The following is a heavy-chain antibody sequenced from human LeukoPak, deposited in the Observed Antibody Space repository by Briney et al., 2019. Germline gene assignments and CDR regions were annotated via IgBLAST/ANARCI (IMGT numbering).Heavy chain of an antibody. CDR2: INEDATII. Sequence: GGSLRLSCGASGFSFRNHWMHWVRQAPGKGLVWVSDINEDATIIRYTDSVKGRFTISRDNVKNTVYLQMNSLRAEDTAVYYCARSGYLNGYDYWGQGILVTVSP. D-gene: IGHD5-18*01. CDR1: GFSFRNHW. J-gene: IGHJ4*02. V-gene: IGHV3-74*01. CDR3: ARSGYLNGYDY.